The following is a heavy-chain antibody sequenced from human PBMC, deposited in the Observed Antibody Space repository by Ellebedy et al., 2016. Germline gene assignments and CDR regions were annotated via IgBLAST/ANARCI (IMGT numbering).Heavy chain of an antibody. Sequence: SETLSLXXTVSGGSITTSNYHCAWIRQHPGKGLEWIGYMSPSGSTYHNPSLKSRVSISLDTSKNQFSLKLTSVTAADTAVYYCARGRAGLLWFDKWGQGTLVTVSS. D-gene: IGHD3-10*01. CDR3: ARGRAGLLWFDK. CDR1: GGSITTSNYH. J-gene: IGHJ4*02. V-gene: IGHV4-31*03. CDR2: MSPSGST.